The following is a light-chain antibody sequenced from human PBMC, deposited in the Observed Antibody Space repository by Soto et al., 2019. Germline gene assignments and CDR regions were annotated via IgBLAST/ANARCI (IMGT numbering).Light chain of an antibody. CDR1: SSDVGSFNY. CDR3: VSYATSTTLYV. CDR2: EVT. J-gene: IGLJ1*01. V-gene: IGLV2-14*01. Sequence: ALTQPASVSGSPGQSITISCTATSSDVGSFNYVSWYQHHPGKAPKLMIYEVTSRPSGVSNRFSGSRSGNTASLTISGLQAEDEADYYCVSYATSTTLYVFGSGTKVTVL.